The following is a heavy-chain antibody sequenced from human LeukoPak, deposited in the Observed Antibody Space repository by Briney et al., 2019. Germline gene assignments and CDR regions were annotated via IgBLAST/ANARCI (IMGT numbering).Heavy chain of an antibody. CDR1: GFTFSSYA. V-gene: IGHV3-30-3*01. J-gene: IGHJ4*02. D-gene: IGHD6-6*01. CDR2: ISYDGSNK. CDR3: ARGAPLLPGSSSSPY. Sequence: GRSLRLSCAASGFTFSSYAMHWVRQAPGKGLEWVAVISYDGSNKYYADSVKGRFTISRDNSKNTLYLQMNSLRAEDTAVYYCARGAPLLPGSSSSPYWGQGTLVTVSS.